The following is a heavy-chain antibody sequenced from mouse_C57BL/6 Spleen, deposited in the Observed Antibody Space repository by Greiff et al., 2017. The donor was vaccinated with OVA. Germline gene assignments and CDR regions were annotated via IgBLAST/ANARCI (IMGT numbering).Heavy chain of an antibody. CDR3: ARGVYYDYAGPTLFGY. D-gene: IGHD2-4*01. V-gene: IGHV1-53*01. J-gene: IGHJ2*01. CDR2: INPSNGGT. Sequence: QVQLKQPGTELVKPGASVKLSCKASGYTFTSYWMHWVKQRPGQGLEWIGNINPSNGGTNYNEKFKSKATLTVDKSSSTAYMQLSSLTSEDSAVYYCARGVYYDYAGPTLFGYWGQGTTLTVSS. CDR1: GYTFTSYW.